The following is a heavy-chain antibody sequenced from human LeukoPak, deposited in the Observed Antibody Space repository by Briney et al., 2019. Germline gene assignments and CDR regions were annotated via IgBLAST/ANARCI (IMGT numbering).Heavy chain of an antibody. CDR2: IYYSGST. CDR1: GGSLSSYY. CDR3: ARQGRGSSASMDV. V-gene: IGHV4-59*08. D-gene: IGHD1-26*01. J-gene: IGHJ6*02. Sequence: PSETLSLTCTVSGGSLSSYYWSWIRQPPGKGLEWIGYIYYSGSTSYYPSLKSRVTISVDTSKNQFSLKLSSVTAADTAVYYCARQGRGSSASMDVWGQGTTVTVSS.